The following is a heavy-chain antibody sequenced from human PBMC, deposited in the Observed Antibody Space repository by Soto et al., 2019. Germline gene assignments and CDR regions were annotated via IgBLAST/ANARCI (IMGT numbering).Heavy chain of an antibody. CDR1: GGSISSYY. Sequence: SETLSLTCTVSGGSISSYYWSWIRQPPGKGLEWIGYIYYSGSTNYNPSLKSRVTISVDTSKNQFSLKLSSVTAADTAVYYCARGVWSRYCSGGSCPFDYWGQGTLVTVSS. CDR2: IYYSGST. CDR3: ARGVWSRYCSGGSCPFDY. V-gene: IGHV4-59*12. D-gene: IGHD2-15*01. J-gene: IGHJ4*02.